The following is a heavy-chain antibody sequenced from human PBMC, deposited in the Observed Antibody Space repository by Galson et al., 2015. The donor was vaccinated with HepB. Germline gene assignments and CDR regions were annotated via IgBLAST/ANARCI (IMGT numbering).Heavy chain of an antibody. D-gene: IGHD1-7*01. CDR1: GYTFTSYG. CDR2: ISAYNGNT. J-gene: IGHJ4*02. V-gene: IGHV1-18*04. CDR3: ARDRPIAHFEAGGYNWDSPNCDY. Sequence: SVKVSCKASGYTFTSYGISWVRQAPGQGLEWMGWISAYNGNTNYAQKLQGRVTMTTDTSTSTAYMELRSLRSDDTAVYYCARDRPIAHFEAGGYNWDSPNCDYWGQRTLVTVS.